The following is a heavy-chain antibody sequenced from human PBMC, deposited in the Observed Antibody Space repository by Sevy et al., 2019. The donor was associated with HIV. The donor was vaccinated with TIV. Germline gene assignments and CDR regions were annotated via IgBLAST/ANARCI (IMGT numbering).Heavy chain of an antibody. D-gene: IGHD4-17*01. J-gene: IGHJ4*02. CDR1: GFTVSSNY. V-gene: IGHV3-53*01. CDR3: ASRDYGGNSGVFDY. CDR2: IYSGGST. Sequence: GWSLRLSCAASGFTVSSNYMSWVRQAPGKGLEWVSVIYSGGSTYYADSVKGRFTISRDNSKNTLYLQMNSLRAEDTAVYYCASRDYGGNSGVFDYWGQGTLVTVSS.